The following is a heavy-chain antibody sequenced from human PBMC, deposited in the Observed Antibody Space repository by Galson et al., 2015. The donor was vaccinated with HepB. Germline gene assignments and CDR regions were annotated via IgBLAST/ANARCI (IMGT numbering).Heavy chain of an antibody. J-gene: IGHJ4*02. CDR2: INSDGSST. Sequence: SLRLSCAASGFTFSSYWMHWVRQAPGKGLVWVPRINSDGSSTSYADSVKGRFTISRDNAKNTLYLQMNSLRAEDTAVYYCASPQGYCSSTSCPTTDYWGQGTLVTVSS. CDR3: ASPQGYCSSTSCPTTDY. CDR1: GFTFSSYW. D-gene: IGHD2-2*01. V-gene: IGHV3-74*01.